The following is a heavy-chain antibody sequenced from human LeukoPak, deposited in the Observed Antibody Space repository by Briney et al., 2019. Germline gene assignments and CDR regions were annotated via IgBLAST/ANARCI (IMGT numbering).Heavy chain of an antibody. Sequence: GGSLRLSCAASGFTFSSYAMSWVRQAPGKGLEWVSAISGSGGSTYYADSVKGRFTISRDNSKNTLYLQVNSLRAEDTAVYYCAKPGYSGYDLRYYFDYWGQGTLVTVSS. D-gene: IGHD5-12*01. J-gene: IGHJ4*02. CDR2: ISGSGGST. CDR3: AKPGYSGYDLRYYFDY. V-gene: IGHV3-23*01. CDR1: GFTFSSYA.